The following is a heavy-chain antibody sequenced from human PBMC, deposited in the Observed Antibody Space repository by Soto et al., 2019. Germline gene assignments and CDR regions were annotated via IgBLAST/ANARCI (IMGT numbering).Heavy chain of an antibody. CDR1: GYTFTTHG. D-gene: IGHD2-15*01. CDR2: VRGDNGHT. CDR3: ARDLGYCRSGTCYREWFGP. J-gene: IGHJ5*02. Sequence: QVQLVQSGAEVKKPGASVKVSCKASGYTFTTHGISWVRQVPRQGLEWMGWVRGDNGHTNYAQSLQGRVTMTTDTTTNIAYMELRSLRSDDTAVYYCARDLGYCRSGTCYREWFGPWGQGTLVTVSS. V-gene: IGHV1-18*01.